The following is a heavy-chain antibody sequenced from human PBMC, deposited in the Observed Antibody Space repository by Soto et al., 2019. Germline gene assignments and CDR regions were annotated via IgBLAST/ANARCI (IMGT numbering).Heavy chain of an antibody. CDR1: AYTFTSYA. CDR2: INAGNGNT. J-gene: IGHJ5*02. D-gene: IGHD2-21*02. Sequence: ASVKVSRNASAYTFTSYAIHWVRQAPGQRLEWMGWINAGNGNTKYAQKFQGGVTMTRDTSTSTAYMELRSLRSDDTAVYYSARVQGLYWFDPWGQATLVTVSS. V-gene: IGHV1-3*01. CDR3: ARVQGLYWFDP.